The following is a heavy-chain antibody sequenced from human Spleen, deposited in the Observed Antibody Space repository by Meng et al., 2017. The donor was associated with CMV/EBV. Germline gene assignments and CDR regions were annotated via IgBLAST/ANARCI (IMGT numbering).Heavy chain of an antibody. D-gene: IGHD5-12*01. Sequence: SGYTFTGYYMHWVRQAPGQGLKWMGWINPNSGGTNYAQKFQGRVTMTRDTSISTAYMELSRLRSDDTAVYYCARGGLVATTLPYEYWGQGTLVTVSS. CDR2: INPNSGGT. V-gene: IGHV1-2*02. CDR1: GYTFTGYY. J-gene: IGHJ4*02. CDR3: ARGGLVATTLPYEY.